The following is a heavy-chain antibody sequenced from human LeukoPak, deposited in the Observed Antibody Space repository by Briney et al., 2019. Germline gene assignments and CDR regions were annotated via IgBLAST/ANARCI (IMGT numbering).Heavy chain of an antibody. Sequence: GASVKVSCKASGYTFTGYCMHWVRQAPGQGLEWMGWINPNSGGTNYAQKFQGRVTMTRDTSISTAYMELSRLRSDDTAVYYCARDLMGATDMGAPDYWGQGTLVTVSS. CDR1: GYTFTGYC. CDR3: ARDLMGATDMGAPDY. D-gene: IGHD1-26*01. V-gene: IGHV1-2*02. CDR2: INPNSGGT. J-gene: IGHJ4*02.